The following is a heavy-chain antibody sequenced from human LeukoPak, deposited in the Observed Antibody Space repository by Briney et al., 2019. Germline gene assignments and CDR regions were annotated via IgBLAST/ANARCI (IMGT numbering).Heavy chain of an antibody. CDR2: IRSKAYGGTT. Sequence: PGGSLRLSCTASGFTFGDYAMSWVRQAPGKGLEWVGFIRSKAYGGTTEYAASVKGRFTISRDDSKSIAYLQMNSLKTEDTAVYYCTREYQLLRKYYYYYYMDVWGKGTTVTISS. D-gene: IGHD2-2*01. V-gene: IGHV3-49*04. CDR3: TREYQLLRKYYYYYYMDV. CDR1: GFTFGDYA. J-gene: IGHJ6*03.